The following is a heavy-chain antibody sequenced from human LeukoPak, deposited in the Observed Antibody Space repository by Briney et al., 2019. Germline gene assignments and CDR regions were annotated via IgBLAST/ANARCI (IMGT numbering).Heavy chain of an antibody. CDR1: GFTFRIFA. CDR2: IVGSSST. D-gene: IGHD3-22*01. V-gene: IGHV3-21*01. J-gene: IGHJ4*02. CDR3: ASTYYDSSGHFQ. Sequence: GGSLRLSCAASGFTFRIFAMTGVRQAPGKGLEWVSSIVGSSSTYYADSLKGRFTISRDNAKNSLYLQMNSLRAEDKAVYYCASTYYDSSGHFQWGQGTLVTVSS.